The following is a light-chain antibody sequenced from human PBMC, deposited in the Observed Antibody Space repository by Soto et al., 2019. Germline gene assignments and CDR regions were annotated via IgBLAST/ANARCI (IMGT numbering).Light chain of an antibody. CDR3: QQYNNWPPIT. V-gene: IGKV3-20*01. CDR2: GAA. Sequence: EIVLTQSPGTLSLSPGERATLSCRASQSVSSNYIAWYQEKPGQAPRLLVYGAARRATDIPDRFSGSGSGTDFTLTISRLEPEDFAVYYCQQYNNWPPITFGQGTRLEI. CDR1: QSVSSNY. J-gene: IGKJ5*01.